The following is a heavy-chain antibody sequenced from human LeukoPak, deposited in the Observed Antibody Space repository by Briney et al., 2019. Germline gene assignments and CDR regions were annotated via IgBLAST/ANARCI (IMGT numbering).Heavy chain of an antibody. CDR3: ARLRSGSYSFDY. J-gene: IGHJ4*02. D-gene: IGHD1-26*01. Sequence: SETLSLTCTVSGGSISSYYWSWIRQPPGKGLEWIGYIYYSGSTNYNPSLKSRVTISVDASKNQFSLKLSSVTAADTAVYYCARLRSGSYSFDYWGQGTLVTVSS. V-gene: IGHV4-59*08. CDR2: IYYSGST. CDR1: GGSISSYY.